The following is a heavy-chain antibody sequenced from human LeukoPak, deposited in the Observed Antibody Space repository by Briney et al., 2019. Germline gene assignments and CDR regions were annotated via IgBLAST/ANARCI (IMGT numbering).Heavy chain of an antibody. CDR1: GYTFSDFF. Sequence: ASLKVSCKASGYTFSDFFMHWVRQAPGQGLEWMGGNNPNNDDRDYAQNFQDRLTMTTDTSTSTAYMELRSLRSDDTAVYYCARVGVSGWYGLAYPSFDYWGQGTLVTVSS. D-gene: IGHD6-19*01. CDR3: ARVGVSGWYGLAYPSFDY. CDR2: NNPNNDDR. V-gene: IGHV1-2*02. J-gene: IGHJ4*02.